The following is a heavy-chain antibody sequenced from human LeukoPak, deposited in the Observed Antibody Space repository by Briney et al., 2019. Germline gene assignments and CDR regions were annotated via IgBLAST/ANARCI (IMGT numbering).Heavy chain of an antibody. V-gene: IGHV4-59*01. J-gene: IGHJ5*02. CDR1: GGSISSYY. Sequence: SETLSLTCTVSGGSISSYYWSWIRQPPGKGLEWIGYIYYSGSTNYNPSLKSRVTISVDTSKNQFSLKLSSVTAADTAVYYCARSDFWSGYSSPWFLPWGQGPLVTVSS. D-gene: IGHD3-3*01. CDR3: ARSDFWSGYSSPWFLP. CDR2: IYYSGST.